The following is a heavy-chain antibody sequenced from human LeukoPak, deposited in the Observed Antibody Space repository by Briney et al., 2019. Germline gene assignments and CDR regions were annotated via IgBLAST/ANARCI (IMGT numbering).Heavy chain of an antibody. CDR1: ESTFSKFW. J-gene: IGHJ6*02. CDR2: INRDGSTI. D-gene: IGHD2/OR15-2a*01. Sequence: GGSLRLSCAASESTFSKFWMHWVRQAPGKGLVWVSGINRDGSTITYADSVKGRFTVSRDNAKNTLYLQMNSLRAEDTAVYYCARGNYYGMDVWGQGTTVTVSS. V-gene: IGHV3-74*03. CDR3: ARGNYYGMDV.